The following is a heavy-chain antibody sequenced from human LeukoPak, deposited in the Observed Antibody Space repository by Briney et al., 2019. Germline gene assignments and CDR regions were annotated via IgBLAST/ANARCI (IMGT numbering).Heavy chain of an antibody. J-gene: IGHJ4*02. CDR3: ARDIVVVVAATGVDY. CDR1: GFTFSSYA. V-gene: IGHV3-30-3*01. Sequence: GGSLRLSCAASGFTFSSYAMSWVRQAPGKGLEWVAVISYDGSNKYYADSVKGRFTISRDNSKNTLYLQMNSLRTEDTAVYYCARDIVVVVAATGVDYWGQGTLVTVSS. D-gene: IGHD2-15*01. CDR2: ISYDGSNK.